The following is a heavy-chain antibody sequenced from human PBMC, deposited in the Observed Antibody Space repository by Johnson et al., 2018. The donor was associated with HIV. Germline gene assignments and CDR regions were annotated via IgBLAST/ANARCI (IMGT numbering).Heavy chain of an antibody. J-gene: IGHJ3*01. D-gene: IGHD3-3*01. CDR2: ISGSGGTT. Sequence: VQLVESGGGLVKPGGSLRLSCAASGFTFSDYYMTWVRQAPGKGLEWVSAISGSGGTTYYADSVKGRFTISRDNSKNTLSLQMNSLRGEDTAVYYCARERQSLEWLPAHLASDLWGQGTLVTVSS. V-gene: IGHV3-23*04. CDR3: ARERQSLEWLPAHLASDL. CDR1: GFTFSDYY.